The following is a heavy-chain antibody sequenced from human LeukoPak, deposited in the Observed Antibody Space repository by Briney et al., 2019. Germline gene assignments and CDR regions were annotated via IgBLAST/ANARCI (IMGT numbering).Heavy chain of an antibody. V-gene: IGHV3-21*06. CDR3: ARAMSTFGGVRNYFDS. Sequence: PGGSLRLSCAASGFTFSSYSMNWVRQAPGKGLEWVSSISSSSSYIYYADSVEGRFSISRDNAKSSLDLQMNSLRAEDTAVYYCARAMSTFGGVRNYFDSWGQGTLVTVSS. J-gene: IGHJ4*02. CDR2: ISSSSSYI. CDR1: GFTFSSYS. D-gene: IGHD3-16*01.